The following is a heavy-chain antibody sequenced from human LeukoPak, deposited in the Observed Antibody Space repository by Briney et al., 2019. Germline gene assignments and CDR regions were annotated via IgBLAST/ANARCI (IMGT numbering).Heavy chain of an antibody. CDR1: GYTFTGYY. Sequence: ASVKVSCKASGYTFTGYYMHWVRQAPGQGLEWVGWINPNSGGTNYAQKFQGRVTMTRDTSISTAYMELSRLRSDDTAVYYCARVYDSSGYYSGFDYWGQGTLVTVSS. D-gene: IGHD3-22*01. CDR2: INPNSGGT. J-gene: IGHJ4*02. V-gene: IGHV1-2*02. CDR3: ARVYDSSGYYSGFDY.